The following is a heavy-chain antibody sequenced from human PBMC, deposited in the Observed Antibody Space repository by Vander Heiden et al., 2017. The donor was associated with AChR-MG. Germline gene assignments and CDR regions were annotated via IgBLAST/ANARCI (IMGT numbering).Heavy chain of an antibody. CDR3: AKPRSVTSTRHVYFDY. J-gene: IGHJ4*02. V-gene: IGHV3-23*01. CDR2: ISSTGGST. CDR1: GFSFSNYA. Sequence: EVQLLDSGGGLVQPGGSLSLSCAASGFSFSNYAMSWVRQAPGKGLEWVSGISSTGGSTYYADFVKGRFTISRDNSKNTLYLQMKSLRAEDTAVYYCAKPRSVTSTRHVYFDYWGQGTLLTVSS. D-gene: IGHD2-15*01.